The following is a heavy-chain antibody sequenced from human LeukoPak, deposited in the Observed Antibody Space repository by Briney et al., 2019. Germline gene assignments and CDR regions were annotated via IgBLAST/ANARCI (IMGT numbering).Heavy chain of an antibody. CDR3: ARGWVAATGGVDY. CDR2: INHSGST. CDR1: GGSFSGYY. J-gene: IGHJ4*02. D-gene: IGHD6-25*01. Sequence: SETLSLTCAVYGGSFSGYYWSWIRQPPGKGLEWIGEINHSGSTNYNPSLKSRVTISVDTSKNQFSLKLSSVTAADTAVYYCARGWVAATGGVDYWGQGTLVTVSS. V-gene: IGHV4-34*01.